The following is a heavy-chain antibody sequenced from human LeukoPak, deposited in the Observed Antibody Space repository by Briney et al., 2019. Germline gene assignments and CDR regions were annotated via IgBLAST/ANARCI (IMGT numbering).Heavy chain of an antibody. V-gene: IGHV1-18*04. D-gene: IGHD3-16*01. J-gene: IGHJ5*02. CDR3: ARVRGRSNWSDP. Sequence: ASVKVSCKASGYTFISYGISWVRQAPGQGLEWMGWISAYKGNTKYAQKFQGRVTMTTDTSTSTAYMELRSLRSDDTAVYYCARVRGRSNWSDPWGQGTLVTVSS. CDR2: ISAYKGNT. CDR1: GYTFISYG.